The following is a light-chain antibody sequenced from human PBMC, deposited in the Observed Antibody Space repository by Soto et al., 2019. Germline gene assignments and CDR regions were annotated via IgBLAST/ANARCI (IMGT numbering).Light chain of an antibody. V-gene: IGKV2-28*01. Sequence: DNVMTQSPLSLPVTPGQPASISCRSSQSLLHSNGYNYLDWYLQKPGQSPQLPIYLGSNRASGVPDRFSGSGSGTDFTLKISRVEAEDVGVYYCMQALETPLPFGGGTKVEI. CDR3: MQALETPLP. CDR2: LGS. J-gene: IGKJ4*01. CDR1: QSLLHSNGYNY.